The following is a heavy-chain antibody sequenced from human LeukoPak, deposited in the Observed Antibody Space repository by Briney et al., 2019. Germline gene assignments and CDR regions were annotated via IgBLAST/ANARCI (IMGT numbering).Heavy chain of an antibody. CDR3: ARGMGRVSYYYYYFMDV. V-gene: IGHV4-34*01. J-gene: IGHJ6*03. CDR1: GGSLSGYY. Sequence: SETLSLTCGVSGGSLSGYYWSWIRQPPGKGLEWIGEVNHSGSTNYRSSLKSRVTISVDTSKRQFSLKLNSVTAADTAVYCCARGMGRVSYYYYYFMDVWGKGTTVTVSS. CDR2: VNHSGST.